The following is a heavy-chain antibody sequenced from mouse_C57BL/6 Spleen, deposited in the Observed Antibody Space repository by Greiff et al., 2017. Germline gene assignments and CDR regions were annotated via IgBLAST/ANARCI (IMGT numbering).Heavy chain of an antibody. CDR2: ISGGGGNT. V-gene: IGHV5-9*01. J-gene: IGHJ3*01. Sequence: EVKVVESGGGLVKPGGSLKLSCAASGFTFSSYTMSWVRQTPEKRLGWVATISGGGGNTYYPDSVKGRFTISRDNAKNTLYLQMSSLRSEDTALYYCASSRDSNYVVFAYWGQGTLVTVSA. D-gene: IGHD2-5*01. CDR1: GFTFSSYT. CDR3: ASSRDSNYVVFAY.